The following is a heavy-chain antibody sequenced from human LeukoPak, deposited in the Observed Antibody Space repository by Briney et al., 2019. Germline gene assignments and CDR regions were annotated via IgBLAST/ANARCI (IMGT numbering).Heavy chain of an antibody. Sequence: PGGSLRLSCAASGFTFDDYAMHWVRQAPGKGLEWVSHISSSGSTIWYADSVKGRFTISRDNAKNSLYLQMNSLRAEDTAVYYCARVELAPYYYYMDVWGKGTTVTVSS. CDR2: ISSSGSTI. J-gene: IGHJ6*03. CDR1: GFTFDDYA. V-gene: IGHV3-48*03. CDR3: ARVELAPYYYYMDV. D-gene: IGHD1-7*01.